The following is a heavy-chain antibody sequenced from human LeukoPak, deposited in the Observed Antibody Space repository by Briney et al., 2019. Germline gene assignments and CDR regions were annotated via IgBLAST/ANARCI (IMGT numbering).Heavy chain of an antibody. D-gene: IGHD3-10*01. J-gene: IGHJ4*02. Sequence: ASVKVSCKASGYTFTGYYMHWVRQAPGQGLEWMGWINPNSGGTNYAQKFQGRVTMTRDTSISTAYMELSRLRSDDTAVYYCAXXXLQXVVRGVMVYYFDYWGQGTLVTVSS. CDR1: GYTFTGYY. CDR3: AXXXLQXVVRGVMVYYFDY. V-gene: IGHV1-2*02. CDR2: INPNSGGT.